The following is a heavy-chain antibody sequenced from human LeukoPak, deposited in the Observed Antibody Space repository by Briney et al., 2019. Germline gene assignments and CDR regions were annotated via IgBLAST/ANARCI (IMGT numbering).Heavy chain of an antibody. CDR3: ARKNGMDV. D-gene: IGHD2/OR15-2a*01. CDR2: VNRDGSET. J-gene: IGHJ6*02. Sequence: WGSLRLSCAASGFALSSHWMTWVRQVPGRGPEWVANVNRDGSETYYLDSVKGRFTTAKDNAKNSLYLQMNSLRAEDTALYHCARKNGMDVWGQGTTVIVSS. V-gene: IGHV3-7*03. CDR1: GFALSSHW.